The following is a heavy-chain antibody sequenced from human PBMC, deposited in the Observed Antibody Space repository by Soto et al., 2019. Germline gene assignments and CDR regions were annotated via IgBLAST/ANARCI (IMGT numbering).Heavy chain of an antibody. CDR2: TKHKPLNYXX. CDR3: ASFIAGMPS. D-gene: IGHD1-20*01. J-gene: IGHJ5*02. CDR1: GFTFIDHF. V-gene: IGHV3-72*01. Sequence: GGSLRLSCAASGFTFIDHFMDWVRQAPVKGLELVGRTKHKPLNYXXEYAASVXXRFSISIDHSXNSLLXYMNSLNIDDTAVYYCASFIAGMPSWRQGTLVTVSS.